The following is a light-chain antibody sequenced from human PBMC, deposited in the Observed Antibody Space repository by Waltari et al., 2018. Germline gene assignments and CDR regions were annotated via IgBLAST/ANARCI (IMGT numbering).Light chain of an antibody. V-gene: IGLV3-25*03. CDR3: QSADSSGTHVV. J-gene: IGLJ2*01. CDR1: ALPEQY. CDR2: KDS. Sequence: SYELTQPPSVTVSPGQTARIPCAGAALPEQYAYRYQQKPGQAPVLVIYKDSERPSGIPERFSGSSSGTTVTLTISGVQADDEADYYCQSADSSGTHVVFGGGTKLTVL.